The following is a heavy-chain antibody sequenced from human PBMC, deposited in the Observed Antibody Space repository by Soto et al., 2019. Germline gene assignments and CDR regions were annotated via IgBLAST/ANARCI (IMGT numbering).Heavy chain of an antibody. Sequence: GGSLRLSCAASGFTFSSYGMHWVRQAPGKGLEWVAVIWYDGSNKYYADSVKGRFTISRDNSKNTLYLQMNSLRAEDTAVYYCVKEGLYNWILNAFDIWGQGTMVTVSS. CDR1: GFTFSSYG. CDR2: IWYDGSNK. D-gene: IGHD1-20*01. V-gene: IGHV3-33*06. CDR3: VKEGLYNWILNAFDI. J-gene: IGHJ3*02.